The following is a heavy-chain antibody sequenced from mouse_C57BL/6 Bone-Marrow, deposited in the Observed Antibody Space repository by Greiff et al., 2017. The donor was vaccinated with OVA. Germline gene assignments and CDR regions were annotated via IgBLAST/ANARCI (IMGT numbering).Heavy chain of an antibody. V-gene: IGHV1-54*01. D-gene: IGHD3-2*02. Sequence: QVQLKESGAELVRPGTSVKVSCKASGYAFTNYLIEWVKQRPGQGLEWIGVINPGSGGTNYNEKFKGKATLTADKSSSTAYMQLSSLTSEDSAVYFCAREGSGYEDYWGQGTTLTVSS. CDR2: INPGSGGT. CDR3: AREGSGYEDY. J-gene: IGHJ2*01. CDR1: GYAFTNYL.